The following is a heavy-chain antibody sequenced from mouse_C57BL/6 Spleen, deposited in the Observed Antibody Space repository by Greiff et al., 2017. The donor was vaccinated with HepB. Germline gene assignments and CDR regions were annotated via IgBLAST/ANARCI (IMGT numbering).Heavy chain of an antibody. J-gene: IGHJ2*01. CDR3: ARVTGTLYFDY. CDR2: IYPRDGST. Sequence: VQRVESGPELVKPGASVKLSCKASGYTFTSYDINWVKQRPGQGLEWIGWIYPRDGSTKYNEKFKGKATLTVDTSSSTAYMELHSLTSEDSAVYFCARVTGTLYFDYWGQGTTLTVSS. V-gene: IGHV1-85*01. CDR1: GYTFTSYD. D-gene: IGHD4-1*01.